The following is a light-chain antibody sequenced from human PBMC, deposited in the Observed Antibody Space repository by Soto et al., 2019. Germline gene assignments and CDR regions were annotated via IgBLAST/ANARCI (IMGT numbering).Light chain of an antibody. CDR2: GAF. CDR3: QQYNSYSPT. V-gene: IGKV3-11*01. Sequence: EIVLTQSPATLSLSPGERATLSCRASPSVSNYLAWYQQKPGQAPRLLIYGAFNRATGIPARFSGSGSGADFTLTISSLEPEDFAVYYCQQYNSYSPTFGQGTKVEV. CDR1: PSVSNY. J-gene: IGKJ1*01.